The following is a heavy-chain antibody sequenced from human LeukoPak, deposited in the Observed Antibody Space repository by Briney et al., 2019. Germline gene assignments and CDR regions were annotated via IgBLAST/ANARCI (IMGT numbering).Heavy chain of an antibody. CDR3: AKWGDYDVLTGYYVSDY. CDR2: ITGGGSGI. J-gene: IGHJ4*02. Sequence: GASLRLSCAASGFTFTNYAMSWVRQAPGKGLEWVSAITGGGSGIYYADSMKSRFTISRDNSKNTLYPEINSLRAEDTAVYYWAKWGDYDVLTGYYVSDYWGQGTLVTVSS. V-gene: IGHV3-23*01. D-gene: IGHD3-9*01. CDR1: GFTFTNYA.